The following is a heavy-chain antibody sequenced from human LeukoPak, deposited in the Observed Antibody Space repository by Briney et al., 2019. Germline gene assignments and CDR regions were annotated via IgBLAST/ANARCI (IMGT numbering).Heavy chain of an antibody. J-gene: IGHJ6*03. CDR2: MNPNSGNT. V-gene: IGHV1-8*01. Sequence: ASVTVSCTASAYTFTSYDINWVRQAPGQGLEWVGWMNPNSGNTGYAQKFQGRVTMTKNTSISTAYMDLTSLRSEDTAVYYCARALSWTTESYYYMDVWGKGTTVTVS. D-gene: IGHD3/OR15-3a*01. CDR3: ARALSWTTESYYYMDV. CDR1: AYTFTSYD.